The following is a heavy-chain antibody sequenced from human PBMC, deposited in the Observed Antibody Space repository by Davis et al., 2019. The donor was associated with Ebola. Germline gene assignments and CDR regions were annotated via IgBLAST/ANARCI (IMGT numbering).Heavy chain of an antibody. D-gene: IGHD6-13*01. CDR1: GFTFSSYA. V-gene: IGHV3-30-3*01. CDR3: ARDRWAKPGQYSSSTYGY. CDR2: ISYDGSNK. J-gene: IGHJ4*02. Sequence: PGGSLRLSCAASGFTFSSYAMHWVRQAPGKGLEWVAVISYDGSNKYYADSVKGRFTISRDNSKNTLYLQMNSLRAEDTAVYYCARDRWAKPGQYSSSTYGYWGQGTLVTVSS.